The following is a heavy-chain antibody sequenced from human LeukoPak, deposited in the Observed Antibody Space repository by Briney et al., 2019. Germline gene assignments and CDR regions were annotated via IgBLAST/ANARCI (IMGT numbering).Heavy chain of an antibody. J-gene: IGHJ4*02. CDR1: GFTFSSYA. CDR2: ISYDGSNK. CDR3: ARDEEMYSSSLFAY. Sequence: GGSLRLSCAASGFTFSSYAMHWVRQAPGKGLEWVAVISYDGSNKYYADSVKGRFTTSRDNSKNTLYLQMNSLRAEDTAVYYCARDEEMYSSSLFAYWGQGTLVTVSS. V-gene: IGHV3-30-3*01. D-gene: IGHD6-13*01.